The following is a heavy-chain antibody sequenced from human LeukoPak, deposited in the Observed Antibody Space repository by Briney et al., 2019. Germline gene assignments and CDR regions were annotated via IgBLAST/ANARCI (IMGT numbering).Heavy chain of an antibody. D-gene: IGHD4-23*01. Sequence: SETLSLTCTVSGGSISSYYWSWIRQPPGKGLEWIGYIYYSGSTSYNPSLKSRVTISVDTSKNQFSLKLSSVTAADTAVYYCARVGPDYGGNYFDYWGQGTLVTVSS. J-gene: IGHJ4*02. V-gene: IGHV4-59*01. CDR2: IYYSGST. CDR3: ARVGPDYGGNYFDY. CDR1: GGSISSYY.